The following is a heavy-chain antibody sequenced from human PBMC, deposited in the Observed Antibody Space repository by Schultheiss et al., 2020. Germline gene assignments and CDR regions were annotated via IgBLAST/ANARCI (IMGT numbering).Heavy chain of an antibody. CDR2: ISYDGSNK. CDR1: GFTFSSYG. V-gene: IGHV3-30*18. Sequence: GGSLRLSCAASGFTFSSYGMHWVRQAPGKGLEWVAVISYDGSNKYYADSVKGRFTVSRDNSKNTLYLQMNSLRAEDTAVYHCAKDVGSGYYGGIELDYWGQGTLVTVSS. CDR3: AKDVGSGYYGGIELDY. J-gene: IGHJ4*02. D-gene: IGHD3-3*01.